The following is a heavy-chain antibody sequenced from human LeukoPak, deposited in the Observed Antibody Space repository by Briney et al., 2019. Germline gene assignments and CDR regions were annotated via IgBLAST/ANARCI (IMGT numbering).Heavy chain of an antibody. J-gene: IGHJ4*02. V-gene: IGHV4-39*02. D-gene: IGHD6-25*01. Sequence: TPSETLSLTCTVSGDSISRSTYYWAWIRQPPGKGLEWIGSVYYGRSPYFNPSLESRATISVDTSKSHFSLKMSSVTAADTAVYYCARSSGTGTFSYWGQGTLVTVSS. CDR3: ARSSGTGTFSY. CDR1: GDSISRSTYY. CDR2: VYYGRSP.